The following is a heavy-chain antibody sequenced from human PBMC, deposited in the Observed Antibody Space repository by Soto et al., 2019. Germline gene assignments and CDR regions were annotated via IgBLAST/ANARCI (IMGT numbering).Heavy chain of an antibody. J-gene: IGHJ4*02. CDR3: ARVSTSASGSYYTLDY. CDR1: GDSISSHY. D-gene: IGHD3-10*01. Sequence: LSLTCTVSGDSISSHYWSWIRQPPGKGLEWIGFGSTKYNPSLKSRISISVDTSKNQFSLNLTSATAADTAVYYCARVSTSASGSYYTLDYWGQGTLVTVSS. CDR2: GST. V-gene: IGHV4-59*11.